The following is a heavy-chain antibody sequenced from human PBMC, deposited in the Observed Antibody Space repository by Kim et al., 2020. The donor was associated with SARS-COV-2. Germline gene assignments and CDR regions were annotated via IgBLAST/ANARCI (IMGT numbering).Heavy chain of an antibody. CDR1: GGTFNSYV. CDR2: IVPFVRTA. V-gene: IGHV1-69*13. D-gene: IGHD3-3*01. J-gene: IGHJ4*01. CDR3: ATSTYYDFWSGSRGPFDY. Sequence: SVKVSCKTSGGTFNSYVVSWVRHAPGQGLEWMGGIVPFVRTANYAQRFQDRVTITADESTSTAYMELSSLRSEDTAIYYCATSTYYDFWSGSRGPFDYW.